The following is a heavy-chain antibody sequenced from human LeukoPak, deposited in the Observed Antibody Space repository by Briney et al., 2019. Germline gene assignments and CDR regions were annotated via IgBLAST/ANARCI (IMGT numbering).Heavy chain of an antibody. D-gene: IGHD3-22*01. J-gene: IGHJ4*02. V-gene: IGHV1-69*04. Sequence: SVEVSCKASGGTFSSHVISRVRQAPGQGLEWMGRIIPILGIANYAQKFQGRVTITADKSTSTAYMELSSLRSEDTAVYYCASPPADYYDSRDYFDYWGQGTLVTVSS. CDR2: IIPILGIA. CDR1: GGTFSSHV. CDR3: ASPPADYYDSRDYFDY.